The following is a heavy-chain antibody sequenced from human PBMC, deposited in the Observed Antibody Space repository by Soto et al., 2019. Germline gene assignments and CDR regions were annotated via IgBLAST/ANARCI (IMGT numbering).Heavy chain of an antibody. D-gene: IGHD6-13*01. CDR1: GYSFTSYW. CDR3: ARTGSSWYYYYCGMDV. V-gene: IGHV5-51*01. CDR2: IYPGDSDT. J-gene: IGHJ6*02. Sequence: PGESLKISCKGSGYSFTSYWIGWVRQMPGKGLEWMGIIYPGDSDTRYSPSFQGQVTISRDNSKNTLYLQMNSLRAEDTAEYYCARTGSSWYYYYCGMDVWGQGTTVTVSS.